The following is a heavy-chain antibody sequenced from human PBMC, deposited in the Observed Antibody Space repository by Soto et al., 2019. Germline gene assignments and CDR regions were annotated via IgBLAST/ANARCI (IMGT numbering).Heavy chain of an antibody. V-gene: IGHV3-74*01. D-gene: IGHD2-21*02. J-gene: IGHJ4*02. CDR2: IQSDGSSP. Sequence: EVQLVESGGGLVQPGGSLRLSCVASGFTFNYNWLHWVRQAPGKGLVWVSRIQSDGSSPDYVDSVKGRFTISRDNAKNTLYLQMNNLRAEDTAVYYCARGGDPDYWGQGTLVTVSS. CDR3: ARGGDPDY. CDR1: GFTFNYNW.